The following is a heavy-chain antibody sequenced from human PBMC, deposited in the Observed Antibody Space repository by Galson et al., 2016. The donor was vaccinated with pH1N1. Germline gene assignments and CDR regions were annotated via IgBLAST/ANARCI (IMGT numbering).Heavy chain of an antibody. CDR1: GFIFTNYW. CDR2: VNNDGSST. Sequence: LRLSCAASGFIFTNYWMHWVRQAPGRGLVWVARVNNDGSSTNYADSVKGRFTLSRDNAKNSLYLQMNSLRPEDTALYYCAKDGHYSGSYLRAQHFQHWGQGTLVTVSS. J-gene: IGHJ1*01. CDR3: AKDGHYSGSYLRAQHFQH. V-gene: IGHV3-74*01. D-gene: IGHD1-26*01.